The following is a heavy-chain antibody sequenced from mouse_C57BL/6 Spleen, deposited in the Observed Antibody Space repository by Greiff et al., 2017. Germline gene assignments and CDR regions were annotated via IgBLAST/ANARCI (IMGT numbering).Heavy chain of an antibody. CDR3: APDSSGYSDYAMDY. CDR2: NDPSDSYT. V-gene: IGHV1-59*01. D-gene: IGHD3-2*02. Sequence: QVQLQQPGAELVRPGTSVKLSCKASGYTFTCYWLHRVKRRPGQGLERIGVNDPSDSYTTYNQKLKCKATLTVATASSTAYMQLNSLTSADSAVYYCAPDSSGYSDYAMDYWGQGTSVTVSS. CDR1: GYTFTCYW. J-gene: IGHJ4*01.